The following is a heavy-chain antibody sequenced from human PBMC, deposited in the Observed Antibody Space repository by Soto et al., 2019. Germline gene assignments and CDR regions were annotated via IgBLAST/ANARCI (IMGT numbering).Heavy chain of an antibody. CDR2: TRNKVYGYTT. CDR3: VSSWGDHRSCDY. D-gene: IGHD2-21*02. V-gene: IGHV3-72*01. Sequence: EVQLVESGGGLVQPGGSLRLSCAVSGFTISDQYMDWVRQAPGKGLEWVVRTRNKVYGYTTEDAASVRGRLTISRDDSKNSLYLQMHSLKTEDTAVYYCVSSWGDHRSCDYWGQGALVTVSS. CDR1: GFTISDQY. J-gene: IGHJ4*02.